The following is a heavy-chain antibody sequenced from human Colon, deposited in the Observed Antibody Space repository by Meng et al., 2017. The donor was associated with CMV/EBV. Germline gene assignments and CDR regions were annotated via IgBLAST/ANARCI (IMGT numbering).Heavy chain of an antibody. CDR3: ARGYSGTSS. D-gene: IGHD1-26*01. J-gene: IGHJ4*02. CDR2: IYSGGST. Sequence: LVPHGGTSGRSFSVSGFTVSCTHMSWVRQAPGKGLEWVSVIYSGGSTFYADSVKGRFTISRDNSKNTLYLQMNSLSAEDTAVYYCARGYSGTSSWGQGTLVTVSS. CDR1: GFTVSCTH. V-gene: IGHV3-66*01.